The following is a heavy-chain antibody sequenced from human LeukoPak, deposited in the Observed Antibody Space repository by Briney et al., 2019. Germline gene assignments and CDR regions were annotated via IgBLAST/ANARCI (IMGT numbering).Heavy chain of an antibody. Sequence: SGPTLVKPTQTLTLTCTFSGFSLRIGGGGVGWIRQPPGKALEWLALIYWDDDKRYSPSLKSRLTITKDTSKNQVVLTMTNMDPVDTATYYCAHGGVTTSGFDYWGQETLVTVSS. CDR1: GFSLRIGGGG. J-gene: IGHJ4*02. V-gene: IGHV2-5*02. CDR3: AHGGVTTSGFDY. CDR2: IYWDDDK. D-gene: IGHD4-17*01.